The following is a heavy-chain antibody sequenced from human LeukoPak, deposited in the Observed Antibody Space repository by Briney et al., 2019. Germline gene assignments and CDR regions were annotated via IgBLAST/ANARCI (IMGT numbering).Heavy chain of an antibody. J-gene: IGHJ4*02. V-gene: IGHV3-48*01. CDR1: GFTFSSYS. D-gene: IGHD3-3*01. Sequence: PGGSLRLSCAASGFTFSSYSMNWVRQAPGKGLEWVSCISSSSSTIYYADSVKGRFTISRDNAKNSLYLQMNSLRAEDTAVYYCAREDHDFWDFDYWGQGTLVTVSS. CDR2: ISSSSSTI. CDR3: AREDHDFWDFDY.